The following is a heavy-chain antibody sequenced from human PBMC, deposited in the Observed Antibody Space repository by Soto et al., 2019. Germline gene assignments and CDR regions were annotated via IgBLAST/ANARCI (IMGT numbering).Heavy chain of an antibody. J-gene: IGHJ4*01. D-gene: IGHD6-13*01. Sequence: SETLSLTCTVSIGSISTHYWSWIRQPPGKGLEWIGYTHYSGTPHYNPSLKSRVSTSVDTSKNQFSLRLNSVTAANTAIDYCAGSYGNAWYTYWGQGILFTVSS. CDR2: THYSGTP. CDR3: AGSYGNAWYTY. CDR1: IGSISTHY. V-gene: IGHV4-59*11.